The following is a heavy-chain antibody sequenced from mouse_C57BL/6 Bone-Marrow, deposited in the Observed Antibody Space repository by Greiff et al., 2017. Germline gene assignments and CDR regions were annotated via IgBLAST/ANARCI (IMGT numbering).Heavy chain of an antibody. CDR1: GYTFTSYW. J-gene: IGHJ2*01. D-gene: IGHD3-3*01. Sequence: QVQLQQPGAELVKPGASVKLSCKASGYTFTSYWMQWVKQRPGQGLEWIGEIDPSDSYTNSNQKFKGKATLTVDTSSSTAYMQLSSLTSEDSAVYYCARDGDGNFDYWGQGTTLTVSS. CDR3: ARDGDGNFDY. CDR2: IDPSDSYT. V-gene: IGHV1-50*01.